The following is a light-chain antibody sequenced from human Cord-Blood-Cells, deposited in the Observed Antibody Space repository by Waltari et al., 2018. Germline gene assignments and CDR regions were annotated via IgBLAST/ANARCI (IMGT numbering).Light chain of an antibody. V-gene: IGKV3-11*01. CDR3: QQRSNWPPALT. J-gene: IGKJ4*01. CDR2: DAS. Sequence: EIVLTQSPATPSLSPGERATLSCRASQSVSSYLALYQQKPGQAPRLLIYDASNRATGIPARFSGSGSGTDFTLTISSLEPEDFAVYYCQQRSNWPPALTFGGGTKVEIK. CDR1: QSVSSY.